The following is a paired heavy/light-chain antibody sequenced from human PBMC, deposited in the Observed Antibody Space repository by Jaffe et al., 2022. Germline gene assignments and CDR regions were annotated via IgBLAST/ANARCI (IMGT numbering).Light chain of an antibody. CDR2: AAS. J-gene: IGKJ1*01. CDR1: QGISSY. CDR3: QQYYSFPRT. Sequence: AIWMTQSPSLLSASTGDRVTISCRMSQGISSYLAWYQQKPGKAPELLIYAASTLQSGVPSRFSGSGSGTDFTLTISCLQSEDFATYYCQQYYSFPRTFGQGTKVEIK. V-gene: IGKV1D-8*02.
Heavy chain of an antibody. CDR1: GGSISSYY. CDR2: IYYSGST. Sequence: QVQLQESGPGLVKPSETLSLTCTVSGGSISSYYWSWIRQPPGKGLEWIGYIYYSGSTNYNPSLKSRVTISVDTSKNQFSLKLSSVTAADTAVYYCARDSKPATSDYGDYRRNDPNWYFDLWGRGTLVTVSS. J-gene: IGHJ2*01. D-gene: IGHD4-17*01. CDR3: ARDSKPATSDYGDYRRNDPNWYFDL. V-gene: IGHV4-59*01.